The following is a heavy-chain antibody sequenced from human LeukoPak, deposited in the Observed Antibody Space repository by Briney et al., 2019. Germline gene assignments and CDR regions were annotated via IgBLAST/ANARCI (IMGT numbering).Heavy chain of an antibody. Sequence: PGGSLRLSCAASGFTFSSYAMSWVRQAPGKGLGWVSAISGSGGSTYYADSVKGRFTISRDNSKNTLYLQMNSLRAEDTAVYYCAKDPDSSSWGYFDYWGQGTLVTVSS. J-gene: IGHJ4*02. D-gene: IGHD6-13*01. CDR3: AKDPDSSSWGYFDY. CDR2: ISGSGGST. V-gene: IGHV3-23*01. CDR1: GFTFSSYA.